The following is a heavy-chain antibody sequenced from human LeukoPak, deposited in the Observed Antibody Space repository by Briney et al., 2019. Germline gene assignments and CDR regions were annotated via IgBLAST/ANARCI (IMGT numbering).Heavy chain of an antibody. D-gene: IGHD1-26*01. CDR2: MSPNSGNT. CDR3: ARARRIVGATTYYYYMDV. CDR1: GYTFTSYD. Sequence: ASVKVSCKASGYTFTSYDINWVRQATGQGLEWMGWMSPNSGNTGYAQKFQGRVTITRNTSISTAYMELSSLRSEDTAVYYCARARRIVGATTYYYYMDVWGKGTTVTVSS. V-gene: IGHV1-8*03. J-gene: IGHJ6*03.